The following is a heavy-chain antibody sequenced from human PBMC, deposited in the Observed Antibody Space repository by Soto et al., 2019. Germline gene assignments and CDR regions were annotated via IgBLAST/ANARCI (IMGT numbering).Heavy chain of an antibody. CDR1: GFTVSNNY. CDR2: IYSGGYT. Sequence: EVQLVESGGGLIQPGGSLRLSCAVSGFTVSNNYMSWVRQAPGKGLEGVSVIYSGGYTAYGDSVKGRFTISRDNSKNTQNFKINTRRAAGPAVYYGATHPGGGGYWGQGTLVTVSS. V-gene: IGHV3-53*01. J-gene: IGHJ4*02. D-gene: IGHD3-10*01. CDR3: ATHPGGGGY.